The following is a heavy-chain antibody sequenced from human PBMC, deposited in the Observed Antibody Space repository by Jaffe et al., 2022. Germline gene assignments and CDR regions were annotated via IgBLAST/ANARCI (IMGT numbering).Heavy chain of an antibody. J-gene: IGHJ6*04. CDR3: AKDPRGITIFGVVKGVDV. CDR1: GFIFSSYA. Sequence: EVQLLESGGGLVQPGGSLRLSCAASGFIFSSYAMTWVRQAPGKGLEWVSVISGSGSSTYYADSVKGRFTISRDNSKNTLYLQMNSLRAEDTAVYYCAKDPRGITIFGVVKGVDVWGKGTTVTVSS. CDR2: ISGSGSST. V-gene: IGHV3-23*01. D-gene: IGHD3-3*01.